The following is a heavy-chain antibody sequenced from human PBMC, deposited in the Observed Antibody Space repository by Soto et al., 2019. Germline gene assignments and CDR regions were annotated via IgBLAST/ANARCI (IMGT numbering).Heavy chain of an antibody. D-gene: IGHD6-13*01. CDR2: IYYTGST. CDR1: GGSISSYH. J-gene: IGHJ4*02. Sequence: QVRLQESGPGLVKPSETLSLICSISGGSISSYHWSWIRQPPGKGLEWIGYIYYTGSTNYNPSLKSRVTISLDTSKNQFSLKLSSVTAADTAVYYCARRGSSWYYFDYWGQGTLVTVSS. CDR3: ARRGSSWYYFDY. V-gene: IGHV4-59*08.